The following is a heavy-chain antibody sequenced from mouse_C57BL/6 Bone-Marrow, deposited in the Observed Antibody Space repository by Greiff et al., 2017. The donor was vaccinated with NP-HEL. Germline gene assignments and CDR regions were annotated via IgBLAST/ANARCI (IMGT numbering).Heavy chain of an antibody. CDR3: ARGYYGTLYYFGY. J-gene: IGHJ2*01. V-gene: IGHV1-26*01. CDR1: GYTFTDYY. D-gene: IGHD1-1*01. CDR2: INPNNGGT. Sequence: EVQLQQSGPELVKPGASVKISCKASGYTFTDYYMNWVKQSPGKSLEWIGDINPNNGGTSYNQTFKGKATLTVDKSSSTAYMELRSLTSEDSAVYYCARGYYGTLYYFGYWGQGTTLTVSS.